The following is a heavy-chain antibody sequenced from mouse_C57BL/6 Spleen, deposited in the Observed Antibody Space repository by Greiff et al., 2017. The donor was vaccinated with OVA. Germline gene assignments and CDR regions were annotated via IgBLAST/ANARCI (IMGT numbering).Heavy chain of an antibody. Sequence: QVQLQQPGAELVRPGTSVKLSCKASGYTFTSYWMHWVKQRPGQGLEWIGVIDPSDSYTNYNQKFKGKATLTVDTSSSTAYMQLSSLTSEDSAVYYCARGENCGNFDYWGQGTTLTVSS. CDR2: IDPSDSYT. CDR1: GYTFTSYW. V-gene: IGHV1-59*01. CDR3: ARGENCGNFDY. J-gene: IGHJ2*01. D-gene: IGHD2-1*01.